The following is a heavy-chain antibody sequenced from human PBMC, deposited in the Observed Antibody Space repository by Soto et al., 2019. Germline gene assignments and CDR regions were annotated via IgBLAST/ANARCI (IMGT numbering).Heavy chain of an antibody. CDR2: ISGSGGST. J-gene: IGHJ6*02. Sequence: PGGSLRLSCAASGFTFSSYAMSWVRQAPGKGLEWVSAISGSGGSTYYADSVKGRFTISRDNSKNTLYLQMNSLRAEDTAVYYCAKGTYYDFWSGHYGMDVWGQGTTVTVSS. CDR3: AKGTYYDFWSGHYGMDV. CDR1: GFTFSSYA. D-gene: IGHD3-3*01. V-gene: IGHV3-23*01.